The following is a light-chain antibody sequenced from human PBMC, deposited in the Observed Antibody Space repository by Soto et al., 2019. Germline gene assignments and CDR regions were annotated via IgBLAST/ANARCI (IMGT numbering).Light chain of an antibody. V-gene: IGLV2-8*01. CDR1: SSDVGGYNS. J-gene: IGLJ1*01. Sequence: QSVLTQPPSASGSPGQSVTISCTGTSSDVGGYNSVSWYQQHPGKAPKLMIYDVSTRPSGVPDRFSGSKSGNTASLTVSGLQAEDEADYYCCSYAGTNNYVFGTGTKLTVL. CDR3: CSYAGTNNYV. CDR2: DVS.